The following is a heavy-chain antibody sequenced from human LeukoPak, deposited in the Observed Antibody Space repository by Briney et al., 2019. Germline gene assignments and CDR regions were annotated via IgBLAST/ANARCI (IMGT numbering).Heavy chain of an antibody. J-gene: IGHJ6*03. CDR3: ANQGGSLTEVGYYMDV. D-gene: IGHD1-26*01. CDR2: IYYSGST. V-gene: IGHV4-39*07. CDR1: GGSISSSSYY. Sequence: PSETLSLTCTVSGGSISSSSYYWGWIRQPPGKGLEWIGSIYYSGSTYYNPSLKSRVTISVDTSKNQFSLKLSSVTAADTAVYYCANQGGSLTEVGYYMDVWGKGTTVTVSS.